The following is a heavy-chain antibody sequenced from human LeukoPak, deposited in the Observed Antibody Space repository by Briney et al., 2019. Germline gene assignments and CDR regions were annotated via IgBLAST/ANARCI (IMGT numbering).Heavy chain of an antibody. CDR3: ARDLAAEDYDILTGRKTNWFAP. Sequence: ASVKVSCKASGYTFTGYYMHWVRQAPGQGLEWMGWINPNSGGTNYAQKFQGRVTMTRDTSISTAYMELSRLRSDDTAVYYCARDLAAEDYDILTGRKTNWFAPWGKGPLVTVSS. D-gene: IGHD3-9*01. V-gene: IGHV1-2*02. J-gene: IGHJ5*02. CDR1: GYTFTGYY. CDR2: INPNSGGT.